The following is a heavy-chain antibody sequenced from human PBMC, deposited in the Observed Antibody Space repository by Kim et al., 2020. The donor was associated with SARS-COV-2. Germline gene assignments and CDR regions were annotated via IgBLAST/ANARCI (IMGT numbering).Heavy chain of an antibody. CDR2: VSYSGST. CDR1: GPSISSNSYY. CDR3: KRRALTFWDDWFFAL. J-gene: IGHJ2*01. V-gene: IGHV4-39*02. Sequence: SETLSLTCSVSGPSISSNSYYWGWIRQPPGKGLEWIGSVSYSGSTYYNLSLKSRVTISVDTSKNHFSLKLSSVTAADTAVYYCKRRALTFWDDWFFALWGRGTLVTVSS. D-gene: IGHD1-26*01.